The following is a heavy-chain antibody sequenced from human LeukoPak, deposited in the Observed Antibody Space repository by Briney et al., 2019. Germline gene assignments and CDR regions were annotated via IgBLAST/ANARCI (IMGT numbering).Heavy chain of an antibody. V-gene: IGHV4-34*01. Sequence: SETLSLTCAVYGGSFSGYYWSWIRQLPGKGLEWIGEINHSGSTNYNPSLKSRVTISVDTSKNQFSLKLSSVTAADTAVYYCARASRDYVWGSYPRRFSSFDYWGQGTLVTVSS. CDR1: GGSFSGYY. J-gene: IGHJ4*02. D-gene: IGHD3-16*02. CDR3: ARASRDYVWGSYPRRFSSFDY. CDR2: INHSGST.